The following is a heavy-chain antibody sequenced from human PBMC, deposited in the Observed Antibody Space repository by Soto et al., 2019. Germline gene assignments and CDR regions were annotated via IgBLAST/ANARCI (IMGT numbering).Heavy chain of an antibody. CDR3: ATMGTPVTGLYYCEH. J-gene: IGHJ4*02. CDR2: TSYSGTT. Sequence: SETLSLTCTVSGGSMSSGIYYWSWIRQPPGKGLECIGFTSYSGTTYYNTSLWSRVSMSVDTSKNQFSLHVNSVTAADTAVYYCATMGTPVTGLYYCEHWGQGTLVTVS. V-gene: IGHV4-30-4*01. D-gene: IGHD4-17*01. CDR1: GGSMSSGIYY.